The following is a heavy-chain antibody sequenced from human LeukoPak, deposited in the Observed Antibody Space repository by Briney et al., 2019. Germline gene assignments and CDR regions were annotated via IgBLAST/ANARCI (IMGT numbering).Heavy chain of an antibody. J-gene: IGHJ4*02. CDR2: TRYDGSDQ. Sequence: GGSLRVSCAASGFTISRYGMRWVRQAPGKGLGWVAFTRYDGSDQYFVDSVKGRFTVSRDNSKNTLYMEMKSLRPEDTATYYCAKDLFGDDLWGMWRAIDTWGQGTLVTVSS. D-gene: IGHD3-16*01. V-gene: IGHV3-30*02. CDR1: GFTISRYG. CDR3: AKDLFGDDLWGMWRAIDT.